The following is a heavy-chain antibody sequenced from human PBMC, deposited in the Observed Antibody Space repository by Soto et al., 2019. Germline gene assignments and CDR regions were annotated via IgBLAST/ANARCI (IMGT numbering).Heavy chain of an antibody. V-gene: IGHV3-7*05. CDR3: ARDGSRWSL. Sequence: PGGSLRLSCAASGFTFSSYWMSWVRKGPGKGLEWVANIKQDGSEKYYVDSVKGRCTISRDNAKNSLYLQMNSLRAEDTAVYYCARDGSRWSLWGQGTLVTVSS. J-gene: IGHJ4*02. CDR1: GFTFSSYW. CDR2: IKQDGSEK. D-gene: IGHD6-13*01.